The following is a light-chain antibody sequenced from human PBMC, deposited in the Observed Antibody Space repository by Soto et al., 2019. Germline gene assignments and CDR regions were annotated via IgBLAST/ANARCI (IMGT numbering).Light chain of an antibody. Sequence: QSVLTQPPSASGTSGQRVTISCSGGSSNIGRNYVFWFQHLPGTAPKLLIYRNDQRPSGVPDRFSGSKSGTSASLAISGLRSEDEGHYYGATWDDSLRGFFGFRTGTKLTV. CDR1: SSNIGRNY. J-gene: IGLJ1*01. CDR3: ATWDDSLRGFFG. CDR2: RND. V-gene: IGLV1-47*01.